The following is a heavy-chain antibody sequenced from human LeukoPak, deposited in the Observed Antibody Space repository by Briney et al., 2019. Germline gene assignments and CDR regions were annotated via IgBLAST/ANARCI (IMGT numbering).Heavy chain of an antibody. V-gene: IGHV1-3*03. CDR3: ARERQGYDFLGGARGYYYYMDV. CDR1: GYTLTNYA. Sequence: ASVKVSCKASGYTLTNYAIHWVRQAPGQRLEWMGWINAGTGDTKYSQAFQGRVTITRDTSASTVYMELSSLRSDDMAVYYCARERQGYDFLGGARGYYYYMDVWGKGTTVTVSS. J-gene: IGHJ6*03. CDR2: INAGTGDT. D-gene: IGHD3-3*01.